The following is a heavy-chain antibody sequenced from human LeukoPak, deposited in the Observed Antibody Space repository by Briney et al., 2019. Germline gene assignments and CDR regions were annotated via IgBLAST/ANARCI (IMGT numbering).Heavy chain of an antibody. CDR2: INSDGSTT. CDR3: ARVIYYYHSRGSIAVYYFDY. V-gene: IGHV3-74*01. CDR1: GFTFSSHW. Sequence: PGGSLRLSCAASGFTFSSHWMHWVRQAPGKGLVWVSRINSDGSTTSYADSVKGRFTISRDNAKNTLYLQMNSLRAEDTAVYYCARVIYYYHSRGSIAVYYFDYWGQGALVTVSS. D-gene: IGHD3-22*01. J-gene: IGHJ4*02.